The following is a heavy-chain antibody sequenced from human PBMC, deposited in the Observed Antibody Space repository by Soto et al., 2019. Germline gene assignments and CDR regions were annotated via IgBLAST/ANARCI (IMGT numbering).Heavy chain of an antibody. J-gene: IGHJ4*02. CDR1: GGTFSDSA. CDR3: ARGLGGSYFPFDF. D-gene: IGHD1-26*01. Sequence: QVHLVQSGAEVKKPGSSVKVSCKTSGGTFSDSAINWLRQTPGQGLEWMGRLVPMFRTANYAPNLQGRVSITADESTSTVFMELSSLTFEDTAVYYCARGLGGSYFPFDFWGQGTLVTVSS. V-gene: IGHV1-69*15. CDR2: LVPMFRTA.